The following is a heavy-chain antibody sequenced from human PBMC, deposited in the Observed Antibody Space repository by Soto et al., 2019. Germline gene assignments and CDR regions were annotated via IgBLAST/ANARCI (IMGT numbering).Heavy chain of an antibody. Sequence: ASVKVSCKASGGTFSSYAISWVRQAPGQGLEWMGGIIPIFGTANYAQKFQGRVTITADESTSTAYMELSSLRSEDTAVYYCARKSVEVVFGVVIMDYYGMDVWGQGTTVTVSS. V-gene: IGHV1-69*13. CDR2: IIPIFGTA. CDR1: GGTFSSYA. J-gene: IGHJ6*02. CDR3: ARKSVEVVFGVVIMDYYGMDV. D-gene: IGHD3-3*01.